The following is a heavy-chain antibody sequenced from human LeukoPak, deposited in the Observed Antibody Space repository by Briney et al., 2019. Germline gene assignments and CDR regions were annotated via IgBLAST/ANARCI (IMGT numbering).Heavy chain of an antibody. V-gene: IGHV1-18*01. Sequence: ASVKVSCKASGYTFTSYGISWVRQAPGQGLEWMGWISAYNGNTNYAQKLQGRVTMTTDTSTSTAYMELRSLRSDDTAVYYCARGGQYYDFWSGYPGIYYFDYWGQGTLVTVSS. CDR3: ARGGQYYDFWSGYPGIYYFDY. J-gene: IGHJ4*02. D-gene: IGHD3-3*01. CDR1: GYTFTSYG. CDR2: ISAYNGNT.